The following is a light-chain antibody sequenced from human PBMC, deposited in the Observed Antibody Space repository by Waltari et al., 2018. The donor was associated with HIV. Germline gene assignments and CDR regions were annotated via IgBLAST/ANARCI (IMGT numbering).Light chain of an antibody. V-gene: IGLV1-40*01. CDR2: GDN. CDR1: SSNIGAGSD. Sequence: QSVLTQPPSVSGAPGQRLTISCTGSSSNIGAGSDVHRYQQMAGAAPKLLIDGDNKRPAGVPDRFSGSKSGAAASLAITGLQAEDAADYYCQSYDSSLVFGGGTKLTV. CDR3: QSYDSSLV. J-gene: IGLJ2*01.